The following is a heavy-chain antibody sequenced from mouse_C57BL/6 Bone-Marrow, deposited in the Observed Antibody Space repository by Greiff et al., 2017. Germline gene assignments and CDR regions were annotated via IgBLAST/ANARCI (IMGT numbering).Heavy chain of an antibody. Sequence: QVQLQQSGAELVKPGASVKMSCKASGYTFTSYWITWVKQRPGQGLEWIGDIYPGSGSTNYNEKFKSKATLTVDTSSSTAYMQLSSLTSEDSAVYYCARYSYSNYEWYFDVWGTGTTVTVSS. V-gene: IGHV1-55*01. J-gene: IGHJ1*03. CDR2: IYPGSGST. CDR3: ARYSYSNYEWYFDV. CDR1: GYTFTSYW. D-gene: IGHD2-5*01.